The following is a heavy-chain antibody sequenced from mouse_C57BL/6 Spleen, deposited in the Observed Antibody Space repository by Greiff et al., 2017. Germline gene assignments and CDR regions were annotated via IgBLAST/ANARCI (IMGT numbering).Heavy chain of an antibody. CDR3: ARYKLERAMDD. J-gene: IGHJ4*01. Sequence: EVKLVESGGGLVQPGGSLSLSCAASGFTFTDYYMSWVRQPPGKALEWLGFIRNKANGYTTEYSASVKGRFTIYSDNSQSILYLQMKALRAEDSATYNCARYKLERAMDDWGQGTSVTVYS. CDR1: GFTFTDYY. V-gene: IGHV7-3*01. D-gene: IGHD4-1*01. CDR2: IRNKANGYTT.